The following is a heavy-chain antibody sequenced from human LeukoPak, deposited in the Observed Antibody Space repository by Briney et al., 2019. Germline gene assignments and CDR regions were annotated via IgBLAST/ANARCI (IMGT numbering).Heavy chain of an antibody. CDR1: GYTFTSNY. J-gene: IGHJ6*03. V-gene: IGHV1-69*06. CDR2: IIPIFGTA. CDR3: ARRRSYYYYYMDV. D-gene: IGHD5-24*01. Sequence: GASVKVSCKAFGYTFTSNYMHWVRQAPGQGLEWMGGIIPIFGTANYAQKFQGRVTITADKSTSTAYMELSSLRSEDTAVYYCARRRSYYYYYMDVWGKGTTVTVSS.